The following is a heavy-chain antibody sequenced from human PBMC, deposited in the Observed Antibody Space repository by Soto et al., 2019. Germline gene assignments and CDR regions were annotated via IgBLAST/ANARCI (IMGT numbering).Heavy chain of an antibody. Sequence: PSETLSLTCTVSGGCISSYYWSWFRQPPGKGLEWIGYIYYSGSTNYSPSLKSRVTISVDTSKNQVSLKLSSVTAAVTAVYYCARDGHCSSTSCYAGAWFDPWGQGNLVTVSS. CDR1: GGCISSYY. D-gene: IGHD2-2*01. V-gene: IGHV4-59*01. CDR3: ARDGHCSSTSCYAGAWFDP. CDR2: IYYSGST. J-gene: IGHJ5*02.